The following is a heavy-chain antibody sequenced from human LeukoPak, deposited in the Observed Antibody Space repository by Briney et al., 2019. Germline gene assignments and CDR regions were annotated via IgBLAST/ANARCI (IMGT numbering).Heavy chain of an antibody. V-gene: IGHV3-21*01. CDR3: ARDEFPAGSLYYFDY. CDR2: NSSSSSYI. CDR1: GFTFSSYS. J-gene: IGHJ4*02. Sequence: GGSLRLSCAASGFTFSSYSMNWVRQAPGKGLEWVSSNSSSSSYIYYADSVKGRFTISRDNAKNSLYLQMNSLRAEDTAVYYCARDEFPAGSLYYFDYWGQGTLVTVSS. D-gene: IGHD1-26*01.